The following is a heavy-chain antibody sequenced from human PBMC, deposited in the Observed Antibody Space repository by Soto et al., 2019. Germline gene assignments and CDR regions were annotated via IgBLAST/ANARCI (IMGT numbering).Heavy chain of an antibody. CDR2: ISYDGGNK. CDR1: GFTFSSYG. J-gene: IGHJ3*02. V-gene: IGHV3-30*18. CDR3: AKGLYDSSGYWGADI. D-gene: IGHD3-22*01. Sequence: PGGSLRLSCAASGFTFSSYGMHWVRQAPGKGLEWVAVISYDGGNKYYADSVKGRFTISRDNPKNTLYLQMNSLRAEDMAVYYCAKGLYDSSGYWGADIWGQGTMVTVSS.